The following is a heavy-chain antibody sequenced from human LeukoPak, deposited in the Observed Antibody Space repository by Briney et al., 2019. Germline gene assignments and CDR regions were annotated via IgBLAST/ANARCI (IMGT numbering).Heavy chain of an antibody. V-gene: IGHV1-2*02. J-gene: IGHJ6*03. CDR1: GYTFTGYY. CDR2: INPNSGGT. D-gene: IGHD1-14*01. Sequence: GASVKVSCKASGYTFTGYYMHWVRQAPGQGLEWMGWINPNSGGTNYAQKFQGRVTMTRDTSISTAYMELSRLRSDDTAVYYCARDREPGAPSNYYYYYMDVWGKGTRSPSP. CDR3: ARDREPGAPSNYYYYYMDV.